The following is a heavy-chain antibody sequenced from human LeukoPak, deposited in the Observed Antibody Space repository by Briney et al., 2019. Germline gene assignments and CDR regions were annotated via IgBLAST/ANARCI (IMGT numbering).Heavy chain of an antibody. CDR1: GFTFSSYA. CDR3: ARDQLDHNLLRYFDWLSPDAFDI. V-gene: IGHV3-64*01. D-gene: IGHD3-9*01. CDR2: ISSNGGST. Sequence: GGSLRLSCAASGFTFSSYAMHWVRQAPGKGLEYVSAISSNGGSTYYANSVKGRFTISRDSSKNTLYLQMNSLRAEDTAVYYCARDQLDHNLLRYFDWLSPDAFDIWGQGTMVTVSS. J-gene: IGHJ3*02.